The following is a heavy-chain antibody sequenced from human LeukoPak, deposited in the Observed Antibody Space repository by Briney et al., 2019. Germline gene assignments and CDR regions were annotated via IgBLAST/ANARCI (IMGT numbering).Heavy chain of an antibody. CDR2: ISWYSGSI. V-gene: IGHV3-9*01. D-gene: IGHD1-14*01. Sequence: PGGSLTLSCAASGFTFSSYAMHWVRQAPGKGLEWVSGISWYSGSIGYADSEKGRFTISRDNAKNSLYLQMNSLRAEDTALYYCAKDISGNRLASYYYYYGMDVWGQGTTVTVSS. J-gene: IGHJ6*02. CDR1: GFTFSSYA. CDR3: AKDISGNRLASYYYYYGMDV.